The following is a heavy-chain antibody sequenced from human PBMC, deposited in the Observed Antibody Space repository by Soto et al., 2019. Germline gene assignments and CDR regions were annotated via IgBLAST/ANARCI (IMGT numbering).Heavy chain of an antibody. Sequence: QVPLVESGGGLVTPGGSLRLSCAASGFTFSDYYMSWIRQAPGKGLEWVSHISSSGSTIYYADSVKGRFATARDNAKNSLHLQMNSLRAEDTAVNYCTRVGPPSDVWGQGTTVTVS. CDR3: TRVGPPSDV. CDR2: ISSSGSTI. J-gene: IGHJ6*02. CDR1: GFTFSDYY. V-gene: IGHV3-11*01.